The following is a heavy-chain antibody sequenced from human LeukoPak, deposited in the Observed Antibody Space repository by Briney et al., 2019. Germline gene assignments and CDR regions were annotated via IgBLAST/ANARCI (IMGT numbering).Heavy chain of an antibody. J-gene: IGHJ6*02. CDR3: AREYCSSTSCYFLYYYYYGMDV. D-gene: IGHD2-2*01. CDR2: IKQDGSEK. CDR1: GFTFSSYW. Sequence: GGSLRLSCAASGFTFSSYWMSWVRQTPGKGLEWVANIKQDGSEKYYVDSVKGRFTISRDNAKKSLYLQMNSLRAEDTAVYYCAREYCSSTSCYFLYYYYYGMDVWGQGTTVTVSS. V-gene: IGHV3-7*03.